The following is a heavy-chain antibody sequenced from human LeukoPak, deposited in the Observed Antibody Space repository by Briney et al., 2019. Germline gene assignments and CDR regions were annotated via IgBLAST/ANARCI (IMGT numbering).Heavy chain of an antibody. CDR2: IWYDGSDK. Sequence: GGSLRLSCAAAGFTFSNYGMHWVRQAPGKGLEWVAIIWYDGSDKYYADSVKGRFTISRDNSKNTLYLQMNSLRAEDTAVYYCARDQSHRYYYDTVSDWGQGTMVTVSS. CDR3: ARDQSHRYYYDTVSD. D-gene: IGHD3-22*01. J-gene: IGHJ3*01. V-gene: IGHV3-30*02. CDR1: GFTFSNYG.